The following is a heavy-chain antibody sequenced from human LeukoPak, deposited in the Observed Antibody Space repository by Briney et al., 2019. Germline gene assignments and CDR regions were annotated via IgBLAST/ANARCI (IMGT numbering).Heavy chain of an antibody. Sequence: AGGSLRLSCAASGFTFSSYEMNWVRQAPGKGLEWVSYISSSGSTIHYADSVKGRFTISRDNAKNSLYLQMNSLRAEDTAVYYCARDLAPRGGLWFGELPNAFDIWGQGTMVTVSS. CDR3: ARDLAPRGGLWFGELPNAFDI. D-gene: IGHD3-10*01. CDR2: ISSSGSTI. V-gene: IGHV3-48*03. J-gene: IGHJ3*02. CDR1: GFTFSSYE.